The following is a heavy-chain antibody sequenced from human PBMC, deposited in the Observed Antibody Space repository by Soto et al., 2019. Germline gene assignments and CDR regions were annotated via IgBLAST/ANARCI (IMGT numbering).Heavy chain of an antibody. CDR2: MNPSGDRT. D-gene: IGHD5-12*01. Sequence: QVQLMQSGTEVKEPGASVNLSCKASGYTFSSFYIPWVRQAPGQGLEWVGIMNPSGDRTNYAQNFQGRVTMTRDTATSTVYMELSSLRSEDTAVYYCARGRGYSGDDLQEDGFDVWGQGTMVTVS. CDR1: GYTFSSFY. J-gene: IGHJ3*01. CDR3: ARGRGYSGDDLQEDGFDV. V-gene: IGHV1-46*01.